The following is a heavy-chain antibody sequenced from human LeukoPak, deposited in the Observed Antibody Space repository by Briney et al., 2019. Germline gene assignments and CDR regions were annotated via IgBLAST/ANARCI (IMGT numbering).Heavy chain of an antibody. CDR2: IYPGDSDT. CDR3: ALRGAYDDRFDF. J-gene: IGHJ4*02. V-gene: IGHV5-51*01. D-gene: IGHD5-12*01. CDR1: GYSFTNYW. Sequence: GESLKISGRGSGYSFTNYWIAWVGQMPGKAREWMGIIYPGDSDTRYNPSFQGQFTISADKSISTAYLQWSSLKASDTAMYYCALRGAYDDRFDFWGQGTLVTVSS.